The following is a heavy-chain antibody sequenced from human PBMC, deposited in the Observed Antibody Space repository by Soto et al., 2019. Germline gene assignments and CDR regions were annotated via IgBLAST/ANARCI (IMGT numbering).Heavy chain of an antibody. V-gene: IGHV1-46*01. D-gene: IGHD2-15*01. CDR2: INLSGGST. Sequence: QVQLVQSGAEVKKPGASVKISCAASGYTLATFYMHWVRQAPGQGLEWMGVINLSGGSTTYAQKLQGRVTLTGDTSTTTVYMELSSLTSDDTAVYYCARGTTQWRASGLDYWGQGAPVTVSS. J-gene: IGHJ4*02. CDR1: GYTLATFY. CDR3: ARGTTQWRASGLDY.